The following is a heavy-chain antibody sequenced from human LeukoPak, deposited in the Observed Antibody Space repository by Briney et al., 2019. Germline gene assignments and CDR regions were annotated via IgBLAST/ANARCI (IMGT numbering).Heavy chain of an antibody. Sequence: RASVKVSCKASGGTFSSYAISWVRQAPGQGLEWMGGIIPIFGTANYAQKFRGRVTITTDESTSTAYMELSSLRSEDTAVYYCAGIYYGSGSYYDYWGQGTLVTVSS. CDR3: AGIYYGSGSYYDY. CDR1: GGTFSSYA. D-gene: IGHD3-10*01. CDR2: IIPIFGTA. J-gene: IGHJ4*02. V-gene: IGHV1-69*05.